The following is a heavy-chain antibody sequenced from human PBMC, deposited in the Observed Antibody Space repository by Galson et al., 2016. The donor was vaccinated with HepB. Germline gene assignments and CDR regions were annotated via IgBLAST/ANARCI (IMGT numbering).Heavy chain of an antibody. CDR1: GGSIRSSGHY. Sequence: SETLSLTCTVSGGSIRSSGHYWGWNRQSPGKGLEWIGSLYYTGSTFYDPSPKSRVTMSVDTSKNQFSLKVNSVTAADTAVYFCARVTDSRSWYDDLWGQGTLVTVSS. V-gene: IGHV4-39*07. J-gene: IGHJ5*02. D-gene: IGHD3-16*01. CDR2: LYYTGST. CDR3: ARVTDSRSWYDDL.